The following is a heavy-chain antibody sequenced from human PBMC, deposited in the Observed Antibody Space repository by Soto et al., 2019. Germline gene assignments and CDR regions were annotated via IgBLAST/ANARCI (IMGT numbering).Heavy chain of an antibody. J-gene: IGHJ3*01. V-gene: IGHV4-59*01. CDR1: GDSISSYF. D-gene: IGHD3-22*01. CDR2: MFHSGRT. Sequence: SETLSLTCTVSGDSISSYFWTWIRQPPGKALEWIGYMFHSGRTNYNPSLTSRVTMSADASNNQFSLTLTSVTAADTAVYYCAKAVKYYDSTGYDAFAVWGQGIMVTVS. CDR3: AKAVKYYDSTGYDAFAV.